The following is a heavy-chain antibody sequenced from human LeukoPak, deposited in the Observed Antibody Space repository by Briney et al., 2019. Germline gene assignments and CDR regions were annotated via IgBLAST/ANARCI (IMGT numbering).Heavy chain of an antibody. CDR1: GGSISSYY. V-gene: IGHV4-59*01. CDR3: ARAGRITFGGVIVTPFDY. D-gene: IGHD3-16*02. CDR2: IYYSGST. J-gene: IGHJ4*02. Sequence: SETLSLTCTVSGGSISSYYWSWIRQPPGKGLEWIGYIYYSGSTNYNPSLKSRVTISVDTSKNQFSLKLSSVTAADTAVYYCARAGRITFGGVIVTPFDYWGQGTLVTVSS.